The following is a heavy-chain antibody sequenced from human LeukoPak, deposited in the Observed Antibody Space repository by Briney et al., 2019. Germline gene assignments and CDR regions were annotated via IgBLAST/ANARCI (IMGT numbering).Heavy chain of an antibody. J-gene: IGHJ5*02. Sequence: GGSLRLSCAASGFSFSGYSMNWVRRAPGKGLEWVSYISRSSMTIYYADSVRGRFTVSRDNANNSLYLQMNSLRAEDTAVYYCAPPSYSPCPWGQGTLVVVSS. D-gene: IGHD2-21*01. CDR2: ISRSSMTI. CDR3: APPSYSPCP. V-gene: IGHV3-48*04. CDR1: GFSFSGYS.